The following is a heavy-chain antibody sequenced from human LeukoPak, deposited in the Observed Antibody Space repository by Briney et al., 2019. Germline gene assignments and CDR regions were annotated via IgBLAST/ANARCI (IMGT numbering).Heavy chain of an antibody. V-gene: IGHV1-2*04. J-gene: IGHJ6*03. CDR2: INPNSGGT. CDR3: ARLWFGESRAYYYYYMDV. D-gene: IGHD3-10*01. CDR1: GYTFTGYY. Sequence: ASVKVSCKASGYTFTGYYMHWVRQAPGQGLEWMGWINPNSGGTNYAQKFQGWVTMTRDTSISTAYMELSSLRSEDTAVYYCARLWFGESRAYYYYYMDVWGKGTTVTVSS.